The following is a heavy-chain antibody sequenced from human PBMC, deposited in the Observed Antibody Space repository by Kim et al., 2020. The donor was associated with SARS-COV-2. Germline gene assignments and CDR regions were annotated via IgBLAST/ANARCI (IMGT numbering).Heavy chain of an antibody. V-gene: IGHV4-39*01. Sequence: SETLSLTCTVSGGSISSSSYYWGWIRQPPGKGLEWIGSIYYSGSTYYNPSLKSRVTISVDTSKNQFSLKLSSVTAADTAGYYCARLSSRQWLVRSPYYY. CDR3: ARLSSRQWLVRSPYYY. J-gene: IGHJ6*01. CDR1: GGSISSSSYY. CDR2: IYYSGST. D-gene: IGHD6-19*01.